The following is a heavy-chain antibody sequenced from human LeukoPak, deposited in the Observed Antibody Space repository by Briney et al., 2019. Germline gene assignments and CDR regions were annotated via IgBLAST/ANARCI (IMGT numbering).Heavy chain of an antibody. CDR3: ASQLGGTTFH. D-gene: IGHD1/OR15-1a*01. Sequence: SETLSLTCTVSGVSINTYFWSWIRQSPGKGLEWIWYVYYNGITNYNPSLKSRVSISLDTSKSQFSLRLNSVSAAETAVYYCASQLGGTTFHWGQGILVTVSS. CDR2: VYYNGIT. V-gene: IGHV4-59*01. J-gene: IGHJ4*02. CDR1: GVSINTYF.